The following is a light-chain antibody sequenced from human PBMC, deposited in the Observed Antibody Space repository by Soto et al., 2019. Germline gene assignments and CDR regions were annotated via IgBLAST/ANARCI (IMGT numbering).Light chain of an antibody. CDR1: QDISSW. Sequence: DIQMTQSPSSVSASVGARVTITCRASQDISSWLAWYQQKPGKAPKLLIYAASSLQSEVPSRFSGSVSGTDFSLTISSVQPEDFATYYCQQANSFPLTFGGGTKVEIK. CDR2: AAS. V-gene: IGKV1D-12*01. CDR3: QQANSFPLT. J-gene: IGKJ4*01.